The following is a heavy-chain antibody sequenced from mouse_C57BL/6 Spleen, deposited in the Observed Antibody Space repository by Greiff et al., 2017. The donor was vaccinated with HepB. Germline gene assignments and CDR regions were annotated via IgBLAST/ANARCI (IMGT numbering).Heavy chain of an antibody. CDR1: GYTFTDYN. J-gene: IGHJ4*01. CDR3: ARLGSSNYYAMDY. V-gene: IGHV1-22*01. CDR2: INPNNGGT. D-gene: IGHD1-1*01. Sequence: EVQLQQSGPELVKPGASVKMSCKASGYTFTDYNMHWVKQSHGKSLEWIGYINPNNGGTSYNQKFKGKATLTVNKSSSTAYMELRSLTSEDSAVYYCARLGSSNYYAMDYWGQGTSVTVSS.